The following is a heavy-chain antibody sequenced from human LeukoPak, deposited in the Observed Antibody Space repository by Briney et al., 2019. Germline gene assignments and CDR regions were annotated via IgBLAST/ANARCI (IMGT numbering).Heavy chain of an antibody. Sequence: KPSETLSLTCIVSGGSINDYYCSGFRQPPARRREWIGYGYYTGSTYYNRSLRSRVSISEDRAKNQLSLKMSSVAAADTAMYYCARMPGLLSPYFDSWGLGTLVTVSS. J-gene: IGHJ5*01. CDR1: GGSINDYY. V-gene: IGHV4-59*01. CDR2: GYYTGST. CDR3: ARMPGLLSPYFDS. D-gene: IGHD3-3*01.